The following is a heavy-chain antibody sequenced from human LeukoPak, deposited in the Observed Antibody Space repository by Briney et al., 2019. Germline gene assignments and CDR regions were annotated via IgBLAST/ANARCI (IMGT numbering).Heavy chain of an antibody. J-gene: IGHJ3*01. D-gene: IGHD3-22*01. CDR2: ISWNSGSI. CDR3: AKDFRDYYDSSGYQQGAFDV. V-gene: IGHV3-9*01. Sequence: GRSLRLSCVASGFTFDDYGMHWVRQAPGEGLEWVAGISWNSGSIGYADSVKGRFTISRDNAKNSLYLQMNSLRPEDTALYYCAKDFRDYYDSSGYQQGAFDVWGQGTMVTVSS. CDR1: GFTFDDYG.